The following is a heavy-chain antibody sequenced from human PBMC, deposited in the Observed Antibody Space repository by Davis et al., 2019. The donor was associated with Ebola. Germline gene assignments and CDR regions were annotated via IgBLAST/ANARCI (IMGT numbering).Heavy chain of an antibody. CDR1: GFTFSSYG. V-gene: IGHV3-33*06. CDR2: IWYDGSNK. D-gene: IGHD1-26*01. J-gene: IGHJ4*02. CDR3: AKARGGKWEPHLYYFDY. Sequence: GESLKISCAASGFTFSSYGMHWVRQAPGKGLEWVAVIWYDGSNKYYADSVKGRFTISRDNSKNTLYLQMNSLRAEDTAVYYCAKARGGKWEPHLYYFDYWGQGTLVTVSS.